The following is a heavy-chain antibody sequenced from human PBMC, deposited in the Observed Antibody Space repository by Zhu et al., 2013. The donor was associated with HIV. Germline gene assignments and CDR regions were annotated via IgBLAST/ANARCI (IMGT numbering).Heavy chain of an antibody. CDR2: IYHSGST. D-gene: IGHD5-18*01. CDR1: GGSISSSNW. CDR3: ARATAMVTRGYYYYYMDV. Sequence: VQLQESGPGLVKPSGTLSLTCAVSGGSISSSNWWSWVRQPPGKGLEWIGEIYHSGSTNYNPSLKSRVTISVDKSKNQFSLNLSSVTAADTAVYYCARATAMVTRGYYYYYMDVVGQRATGQPSP. V-gene: IGHV4-4*02. J-gene: IGHJ6*03.